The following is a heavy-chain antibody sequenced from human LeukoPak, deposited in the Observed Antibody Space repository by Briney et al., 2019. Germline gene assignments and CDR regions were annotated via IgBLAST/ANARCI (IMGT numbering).Heavy chain of an antibody. CDR2: ISSGSSAI. V-gene: IGHV3-48*01. J-gene: IGHJ4*02. D-gene: IGHD7-27*01. CDR1: GFSFSTYS. CDR3: GTGDPRFDY. Sequence: GGSLRLSCAAAGFSFSTYSMNWVRQAPGKGLQWVSYISSGSSAIYYTDSVKGRFTITRDDAKNSVYLQMNSLRTEDTAVYYCGTGDPRFDYWGQGILVTVSS.